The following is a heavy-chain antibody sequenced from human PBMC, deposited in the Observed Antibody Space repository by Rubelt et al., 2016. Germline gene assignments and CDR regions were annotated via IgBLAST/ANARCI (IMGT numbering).Heavy chain of an antibody. CDR1: GFTFSSYW. V-gene: IGHV3-7*05. J-gene: IGHJ4*02. CDR3: ARHSSGYYYCPDY. Sequence: EVQLVESGGGLVQPGGSLRLSCAASGFTFSSYWMSWVRQAPGKGLEWVAKIKQAGSEKYYVDSVKGRFTISRDNAKNSLYRQRNSLRAEDTAVYYCARHSSGYYYCPDYWGQGTLVTVSS. CDR2: IKQAGSEK. D-gene: IGHD3-22*01.